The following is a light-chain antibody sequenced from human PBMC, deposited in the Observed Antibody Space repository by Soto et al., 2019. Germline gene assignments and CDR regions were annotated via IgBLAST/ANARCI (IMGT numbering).Light chain of an antibody. J-gene: IGLJ1*01. CDR1: ISNIGAGYD. CDR2: GNS. CDR3: QSYDSSLSGVV. Sequence: QSVLTQPPSVSGAPGQSVTISCTGSISNIGAGYDVHWYQQLPGTAPKLLIYGNSNRPSGVPDRFSGSKSGTSASLAITGLQAEDEADYYCQSYDSSLSGVVFGTGTKVTVL. V-gene: IGLV1-40*01.